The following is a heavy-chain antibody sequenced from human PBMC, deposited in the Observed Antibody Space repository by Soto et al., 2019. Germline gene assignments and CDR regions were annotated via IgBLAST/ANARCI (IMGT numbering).Heavy chain of an antibody. V-gene: IGHV6-1*01. CDR2: TYYRSKWYN. Sequence: SQTLSLTCAISGDSVSSNSAAWNWIRQSPSRGLEWLGRTYYRSKWYNDYAVSVKSRITINPDTSKNQFALQLNSVTPEDTAGYYCARGYSRSPGYYYYGMDVWGQGTTVTVSS. J-gene: IGHJ6*02. CDR3: ARGYSRSPGYYYYGMDV. CDR1: GDSVSSNSAA. D-gene: IGHD6-13*01.